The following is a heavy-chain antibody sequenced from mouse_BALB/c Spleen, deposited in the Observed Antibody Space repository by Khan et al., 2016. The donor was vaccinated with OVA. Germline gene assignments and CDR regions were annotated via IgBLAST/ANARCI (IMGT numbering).Heavy chain of an antibody. V-gene: IGHV1-15*01. Sequence: QVQLQQSGAELVRPGASVTLSCKASGYTFTDYEMHWVKQTPVYGLEWIGPIDPETGGSAYNQNFKGKATLTADKASGTVYMELRSLTSEDSAVYYCTRGGGFAYWGQGTLVTVSA. J-gene: IGHJ3*01. CDR2: IDPETGGS. CDR3: TRGGGFAY. CDR1: GYTFTDYE.